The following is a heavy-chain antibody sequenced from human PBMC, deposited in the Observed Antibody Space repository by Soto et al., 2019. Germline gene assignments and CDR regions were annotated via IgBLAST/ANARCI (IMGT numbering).Heavy chain of an antibody. CDR2: INVYNGNT. J-gene: IGHJ4*02. V-gene: IGHV1-18*01. CDR1: GYTFTSYG. CDR3: ARDTSRGEYDY. D-gene: IGHD3-10*01. Sequence: QVQLVQTGAEVKKPGASVKVSCKASGYTFTSYGISWVRQAPGQGLEWMGWINVYNGNTNYAQKLQGRGTMTTDTSTSTAYLDLRSLRSDDTAVYFCARDTSRGEYDYGGQGTLVTVSS.